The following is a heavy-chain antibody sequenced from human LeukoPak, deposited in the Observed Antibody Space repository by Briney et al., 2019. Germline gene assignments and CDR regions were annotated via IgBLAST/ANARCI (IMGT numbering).Heavy chain of an antibody. J-gene: IGHJ6*03. CDR2: INPDGGVT. Sequence: ASVKVSCKASGYSFTGYYIHWVRQAPGQGLEWMGWINPDGGVTKSAQNFQGRVTMTRDKSINAVYMELSGLTSDDTALYYCARGPNHYYYMDFWGTGTTVSVSS. D-gene: IGHD2-8*01. CDR1: GYSFTGYY. V-gene: IGHV1-2*02. CDR3: ARGPNHYYYMDF.